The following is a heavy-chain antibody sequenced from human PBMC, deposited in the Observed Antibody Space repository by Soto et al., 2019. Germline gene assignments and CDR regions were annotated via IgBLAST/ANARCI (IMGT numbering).Heavy chain of an antibody. D-gene: IGHD5-12*01. CDR1: GFTFSSYG. V-gene: IGHV3-30*18. Sequence: GGSLRLSCAASGFTFSSYGMHWVRQAPGKGLEWVAVISYDGSNKYYADSVKGRFTISRDNSKNTLYLQMNSLRAEDTAVYYCAKVIGSSVATDHYYYYGMDVWGQGTTVTVSS. J-gene: IGHJ6*02. CDR2: ISYDGSNK. CDR3: AKVIGSSVATDHYYYYGMDV.